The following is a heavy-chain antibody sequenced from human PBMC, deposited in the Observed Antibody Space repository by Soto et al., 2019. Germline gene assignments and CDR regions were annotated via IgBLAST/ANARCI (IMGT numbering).Heavy chain of an antibody. V-gene: IGHV3-48*02. J-gene: IGHJ4*02. CDR1: GFTFSSYS. D-gene: IGHD6-6*01. CDR2: ISSSSSTI. CDR3: AREEYSSSLPIDY. Sequence: GGSLRLSCAASGFTFSSYSMNWVCQAPGKGLEWVSYISSSSSTIYYADSVKGRFTISRDNAKNSLYLQMNSLRDEDTAVYYSAREEYSSSLPIDYWGQGTLVTVSS.